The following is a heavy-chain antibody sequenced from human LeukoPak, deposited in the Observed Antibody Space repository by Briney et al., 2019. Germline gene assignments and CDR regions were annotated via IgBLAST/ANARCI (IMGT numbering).Heavy chain of an antibody. J-gene: IGHJ4*02. D-gene: IGHD5-12*01. CDR2: INPNSGGT. Sequence: ASVKVSCKASGYTFTGYYMHWVRQAPGQGLEWMGRINPNSGGTNYAQKFQGRVTMTRDTSISTAYMELSRLRSDDTAVYYCARDRGWLRFFIDHWGQGTLVTVSS. CDR1: GYTFTGYY. CDR3: ARDRGWLRFFIDH. V-gene: IGHV1-2*06.